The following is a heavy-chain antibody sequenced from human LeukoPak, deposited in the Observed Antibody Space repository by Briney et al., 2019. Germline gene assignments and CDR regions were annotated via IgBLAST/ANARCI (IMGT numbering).Heavy chain of an antibody. Sequence: GGSLRLSCAASGFTFSGYGMSWVRQAPGKGVEWVSAISGSGGRRYYADSVKRRFTISRDNSKNTLYLQMNSLRAEDTAVYYCAKAYDFWSGSANAFDIWGQGTMVTVSS. CDR2: ISGSGGRR. J-gene: IGHJ3*02. CDR1: GFTFSGYG. CDR3: AKAYDFWSGSANAFDI. V-gene: IGHV3-23*01. D-gene: IGHD3-3*01.